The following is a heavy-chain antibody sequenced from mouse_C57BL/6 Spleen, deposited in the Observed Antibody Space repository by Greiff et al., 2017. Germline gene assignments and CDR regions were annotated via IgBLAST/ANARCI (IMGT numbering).Heavy chain of an antibody. CDR1: GFTFSSYG. Sequence: EVKVVESGGDLVKPGGSLKLSCAASGFTFSSYGMSWVRQTPDKRLEWVATISSGGSYTYYPDSVKGRFTISRDNAKNTLYLQMSSLKSEDTAMYYCARLPVTTVVGYAMDYWGQGTSVTVSS. V-gene: IGHV5-6*01. D-gene: IGHD1-1*01. CDR3: ARLPVTTVVGYAMDY. J-gene: IGHJ4*01. CDR2: ISSGGSYT.